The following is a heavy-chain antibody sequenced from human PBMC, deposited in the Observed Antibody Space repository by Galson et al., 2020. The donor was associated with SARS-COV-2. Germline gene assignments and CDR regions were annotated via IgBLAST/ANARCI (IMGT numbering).Heavy chain of an antibody. CDR1: GFTFSSNW. CDR3: ARDGMITFGGVIVTQYYYYMDV. V-gene: IGHV3-7*01. D-gene: IGHD3-16*02. CDR2: IKQDGSEK. Sequence: VDAGGYLRLSCAASGFTFSSNWMSWVRQAPGKGLEWVANIKQDGSEKYYVDSVKGRFTISRDNAKNSLYLQMNSLRAEDTAVYYCARDGMITFGGVIVTQYYYYMDVWGKGTTVTISS. J-gene: IGHJ6*03.